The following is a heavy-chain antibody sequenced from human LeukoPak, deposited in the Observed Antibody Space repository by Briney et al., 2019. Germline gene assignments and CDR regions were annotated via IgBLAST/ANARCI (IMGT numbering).Heavy chain of an antibody. Sequence: SETLSLTCTVSGGSISSYYWSWIRQPPGKGLEWIGYIYYSGSTNYNPSLKSRVTISVDTSKNQFSLKLSSVTAADTAVYYCARDRHYGSGSYYYYYGMDVWGQGTTVTVSS. CDR2: IYYSGST. CDR3: ARDRHYGSGSYYYYYGMDV. D-gene: IGHD3-10*01. CDR1: GGSISSYY. J-gene: IGHJ6*02. V-gene: IGHV4-59*01.